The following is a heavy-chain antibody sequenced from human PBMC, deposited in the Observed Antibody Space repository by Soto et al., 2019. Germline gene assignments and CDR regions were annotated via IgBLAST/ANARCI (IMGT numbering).Heavy chain of an antibody. V-gene: IGHV3-48*01. D-gene: IGHD3-3*01. CDR1: GFTFSSYS. CDR3: ARVDFTYDFWSGYYNGGLDY. J-gene: IGHJ4*02. CDR2: ISSSSSTI. Sequence: GGSLRLSCAASGFTFSSYSMNWVRQAPGKGLEWVSYISSSSSTIYYADSVKGRFTISRDNAKNSLYLQMNSLRAEDTAVYYCARVDFTYDFWSGYYNGGLDYWGQGTLVTVSS.